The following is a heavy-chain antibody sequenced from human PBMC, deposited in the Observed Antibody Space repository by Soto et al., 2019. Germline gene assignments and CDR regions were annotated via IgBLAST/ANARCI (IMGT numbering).Heavy chain of an antibody. J-gene: IGHJ5*02. D-gene: IGHD5-18*01. Sequence: SETLSLTCTVCGDSISSINNYWSWIRQPPGEGLEWIGFISYSGTTSYSPSLKSRVAISLDTSKNQFSLSLNFVTAADTAVYYCARGRGYSYGLDPWGQGSLVTVSS. V-gene: IGHV4-30-4*01. CDR3: ARGRGYSYGLDP. CDR1: GDSISSINNY. CDR2: ISYSGTT.